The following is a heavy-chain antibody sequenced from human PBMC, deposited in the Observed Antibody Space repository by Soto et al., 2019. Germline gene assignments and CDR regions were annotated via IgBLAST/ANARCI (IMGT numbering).Heavy chain of an antibody. CDR3: ATRDTGRVY. D-gene: IGHD5-18*01. CDR2: SHQSGNT. V-gene: IGHV4-4*02. J-gene: IGHJ4*02. CDR1: GVSIGSHDW. Sequence: QVQLQESGPGLVKPSGTLSLTCAVSGVSIGSHDWWTWVRQPPGKGLEWIGESHQSGNTNYNSSLESRVTISLDKSKNHFSRQLISVTVADTAVYYCATRDTGRVYWGQGTLVTVSS.